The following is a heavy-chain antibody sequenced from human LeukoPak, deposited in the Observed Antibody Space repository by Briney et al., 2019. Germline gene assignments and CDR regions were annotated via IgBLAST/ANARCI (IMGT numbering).Heavy chain of an antibody. J-gene: IGHJ6*04. CDR2: INHSGST. Sequence: SETLSLTCAVYGGSFSGYYWSWIRQPPGKGLEWIGEINHSGSTNYNPSLKSRVTISVDTSKNQFSLKLSSATAADTAVYYCARWRRVPAAIDYGMDVWGKGTTVTVSS. CDR3: ARWRRVPAAIDYGMDV. D-gene: IGHD2-2*02. V-gene: IGHV4-34*01. CDR1: GGSFSGYY.